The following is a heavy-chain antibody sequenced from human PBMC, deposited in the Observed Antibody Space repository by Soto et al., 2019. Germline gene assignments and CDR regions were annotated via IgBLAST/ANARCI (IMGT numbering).Heavy chain of an antibody. CDR3: ARNSGQEYYFDY. D-gene: IGHD5-12*01. CDR2: IYHSGST. V-gene: IGHV4-59*01. J-gene: IGHJ4*02. CDR1: GGSISGYQ. Sequence: SETLSLTCTVSGGSISGYQWSWIRQPPGKGLEWIAYIYHSGSTTYNPSLESRVTRSMDASKNQFSLKLNSVTAAETAVYYCARNSGQEYYFDYWGQGTLVTVSS.